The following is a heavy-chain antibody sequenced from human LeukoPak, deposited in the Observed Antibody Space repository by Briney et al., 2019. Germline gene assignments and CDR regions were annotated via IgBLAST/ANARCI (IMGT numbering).Heavy chain of an antibody. CDR3: AREARYSSGWYIGRHWFDP. CDR1: GFTFSSYS. V-gene: IGHV3-48*04. D-gene: IGHD6-19*01. J-gene: IGHJ5*02. CDR2: ISSSSSTI. Sequence: PGGSLRLSCAASGFTFSSYSMNWVRQAPGKGLEWVSYISSSSSTIYYADSVKGRFTISRDNAKNSLYLQMNSLRAEDTAVYYCAREARYSSGWYIGRHWFDPWGQGTLVTVSS.